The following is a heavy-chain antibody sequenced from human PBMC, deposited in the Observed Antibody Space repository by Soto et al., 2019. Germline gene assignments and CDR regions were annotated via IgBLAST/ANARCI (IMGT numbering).Heavy chain of an antibody. J-gene: IGHJ5*02. Sequence: QVQLQESGPGLVKPSETLSLTCTVSGASISGFYWSWIRKSAGKGLEWIGRIYATGTTDYNPSLKIRVMISVDTSKKQFSLKLRSVTAADTAVYYCVRDGTKTLRDWFDPWGQGISVTVSS. D-gene: IGHD1-1*01. CDR1: GASISGFY. V-gene: IGHV4-4*07. CDR3: VRDGTKTLRDWFDP. CDR2: IYATGTT.